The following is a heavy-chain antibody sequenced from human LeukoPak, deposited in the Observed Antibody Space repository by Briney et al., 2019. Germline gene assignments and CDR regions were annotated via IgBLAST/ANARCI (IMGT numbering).Heavy chain of an antibody. CDR1: GGSFSGYY. Sequence: PSETLSLTCAVYGGSFSGYYWSWIRQPPGKGLEWIGEINHSGSTNYNPSLKSRVTISVDTSKNQFSLKLSSVTAADTAVYYCAKKGGRIYYGSGRGFDPWGQGTLVSVSS. CDR2: INHSGST. CDR3: AKKGGRIYYGSGRGFDP. V-gene: IGHV4-34*01. J-gene: IGHJ5*02. D-gene: IGHD3-10*01.